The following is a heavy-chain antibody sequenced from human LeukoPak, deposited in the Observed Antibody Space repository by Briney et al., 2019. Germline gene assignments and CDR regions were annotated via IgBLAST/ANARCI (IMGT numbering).Heavy chain of an antibody. CDR2: IYTSGST. Sequence: SETLSLTCTVSGGSISSYYWSWIRQPAGKGLEWIGRIYTSGSTNYNPSLKSRVTMSVDTSKNQFSLKLSSVTAADTAVYYCARTYYYGSGSYYNVFDYWGQGTLVTVSS. D-gene: IGHD3-10*01. J-gene: IGHJ4*02. V-gene: IGHV4-4*07. CDR3: ARTYYYGSGSYYNVFDY. CDR1: GGSISSYY.